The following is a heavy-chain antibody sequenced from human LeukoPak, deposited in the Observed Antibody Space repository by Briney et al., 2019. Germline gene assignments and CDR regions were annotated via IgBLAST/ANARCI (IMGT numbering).Heavy chain of an antibody. CDR1: GYSFTSYR. D-gene: IGHD3-22*01. J-gene: IGHJ3*02. CDR2: IYPGDSDT. V-gene: IGHV5-51*01. CDR3: ARRLGVKHYYDSSGQLGAFDI. Sequence: GESLKISCKGSGYSFTSYRIGWVRQMPGKGLEWMGIIYPGDSDTRYSPSFQGQVTISADKSISTAYLQWSSLKASDTAMYYCARRLGVKHYYDSSGQLGAFDIWGQGTMVTVSS.